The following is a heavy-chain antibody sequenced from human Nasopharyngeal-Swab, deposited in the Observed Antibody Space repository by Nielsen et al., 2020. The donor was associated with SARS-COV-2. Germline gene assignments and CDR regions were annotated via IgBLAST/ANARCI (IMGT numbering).Heavy chain of an antibody. CDR2: ISSSSSYI. J-gene: IGHJ4*02. V-gene: IGHV3-21*01. Sequence: WIRQPPGKGLEWVSSISSSSSYIYYADSVKGRFTISRDNAKNSLCLQMNSLRAEDTAVYYCARSITFGGVIAERHFDYWGQGTLVTVSS. D-gene: IGHD3-16*02. CDR3: ARSITFGGVIAERHFDY.